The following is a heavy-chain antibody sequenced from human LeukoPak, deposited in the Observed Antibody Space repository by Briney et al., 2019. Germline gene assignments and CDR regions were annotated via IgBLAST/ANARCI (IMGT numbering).Heavy chain of an antibody. J-gene: IGHJ4*02. CDR1: GFTFSSYG. CDR2: IRYDGSNK. V-gene: IGHV3-30*02. CDR3: AKIYVSTTVNDDY. Sequence: GGSLRLSCAASGFTFSSYGMHWVRQAPGKGLEWVAFIRYDGSNKYYADSVKGRFTISRDNSKNTLYLQMNSLRAEDTAVYYCAKIYVSTTVNDDYWGQGTLVTVFS. D-gene: IGHD4-17*01.